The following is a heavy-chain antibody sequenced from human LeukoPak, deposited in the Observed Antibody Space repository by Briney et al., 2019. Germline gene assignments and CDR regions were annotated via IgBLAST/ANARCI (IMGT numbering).Heavy chain of an antibody. V-gene: IGHV4-34*01. CDR1: GGSFSDYY. J-gene: IGHJ4*02. D-gene: IGHD2-21*01. Sequence: SETLSPTCAVYGGSFSDYYWTWVRQPPGKGLEWIGEINHSGNTKYNPSLKSRVTISVDTSKNQFSLKLSSVTAADTAVYYCARCGGFDYFDDYWGQGTLVTVSS. CDR3: ARCGGFDYFDDY. CDR2: INHSGNT.